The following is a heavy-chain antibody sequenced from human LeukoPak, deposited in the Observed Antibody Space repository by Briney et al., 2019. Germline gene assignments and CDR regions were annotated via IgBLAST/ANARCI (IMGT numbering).Heavy chain of an antibody. V-gene: IGHV1-2*02. CDR3: ARDLRAAAGQYYFDY. J-gene: IGHJ4*02. CDR1: GYTFTGYY. D-gene: IGHD6-13*01. CDR2: INPNSGGT. Sequence: GASVKVSCKASGYTFTGYYMHWVRQASGQGLEWMGWINPNSGGTNYAQKSQGRVTMTRDTSISTAYMELSRLRSDDTAVYYCARDLRAAAGQYYFDYWGQGTLVTVSS.